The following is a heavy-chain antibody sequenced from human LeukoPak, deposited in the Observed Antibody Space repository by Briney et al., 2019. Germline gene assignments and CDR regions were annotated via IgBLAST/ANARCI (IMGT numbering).Heavy chain of an antibody. D-gene: IGHD4-17*01. J-gene: IGHJ5*02. Sequence: ASVKVSCKASGYTFTSCGISWVRQARGQRLEWIGWIVVGSGNTNYAQKFQERVTITRDMSTSTAYMELSSLRSEDTAVYYCAADLYGDYAWFDPWGQGTLVTVSS. CDR2: IVVGSGNT. CDR3: AADLYGDYAWFDP. CDR1: GYTFTSCG. V-gene: IGHV1-58*02.